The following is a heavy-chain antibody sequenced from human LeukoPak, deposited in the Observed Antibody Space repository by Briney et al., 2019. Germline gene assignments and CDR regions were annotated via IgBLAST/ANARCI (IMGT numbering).Heavy chain of an antibody. CDR2: IYSGGST. CDR1: GFTVSSNY. Sequence: PGGSLRLSCAASGFTVSSNYMSWVRQAPGKGLEWVSVIYSGGSTYYADSVKGRFTISRDNSKNTLYLQMNSLRAEDTAVYYCAREAVYYDILTGYYNLGYFDYWGQGTLVTVSS. CDR3: AREAVYYDILTGYYNLGYFDY. J-gene: IGHJ4*02. V-gene: IGHV3-53*01. D-gene: IGHD3-9*01.